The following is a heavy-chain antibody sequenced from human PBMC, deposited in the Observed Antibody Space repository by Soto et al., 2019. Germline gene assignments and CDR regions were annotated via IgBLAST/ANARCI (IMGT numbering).Heavy chain of an antibody. V-gene: IGHV1-69*12. D-gene: IGHD2-15*01. CDR1: GGTFSSYA. CDR2: IIPIFGTA. CDR3: ARDIVVVVAATLYYYYYGMDV. Sequence: QVQLVQSGAEVKKPGSSVKVSCKASGGTFSSYAISWVRQAPGQGLEWMGGIIPIFGTANYAQKFQGRVTITADESTSTAYVELSSLRSEDTAVYYCARDIVVVVAATLYYYYYGMDVWGQGTTVTVSS. J-gene: IGHJ6*02.